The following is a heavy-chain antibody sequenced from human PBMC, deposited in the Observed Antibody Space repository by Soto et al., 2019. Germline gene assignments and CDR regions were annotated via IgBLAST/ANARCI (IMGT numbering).Heavy chain of an antibody. CDR3: ARAGTTLIDDSNWFDP. J-gene: IGHJ5*02. Sequence: SETLSLTCTVSGGSISSGGYYWSWIRQHPGKGLEWIGYIYYSGSTYYNPSLKSRVTISVDTSKNQFSLKLSSVTAADTAVYYCARAGTTLIDDSNWFDPWGQGTLVTVSS. CDR1: GGSISSGGYY. CDR2: IYYSGST. D-gene: IGHD1-7*01. V-gene: IGHV4-31*03.